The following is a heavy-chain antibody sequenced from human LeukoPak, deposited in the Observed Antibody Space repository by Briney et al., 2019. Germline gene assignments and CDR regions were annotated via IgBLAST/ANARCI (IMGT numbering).Heavy chain of an antibody. CDR1: EFSVGSNY. V-gene: IGHV3-73*01. CDR2: IRSKANSYAT. CDR3: TSSLVGATPRVY. Sequence: PGGSLRLSCAASEFSVGSNYMTWVRQASGKGLEWVGRIRSKANSYATAYAASVKGRFTISRDDSKNTAYLQMNSLKTEDTAVYYCTSSLVGATPRVYWGQGTLVTVSS. D-gene: IGHD1-26*01. J-gene: IGHJ4*02.